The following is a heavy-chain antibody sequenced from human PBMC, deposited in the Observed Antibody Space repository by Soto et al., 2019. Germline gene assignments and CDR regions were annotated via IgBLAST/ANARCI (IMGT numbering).Heavy chain of an antibody. D-gene: IGHD5-18*01. CDR3: ARYSYGYSYFDY. Sequence: QVQLVQSGAEVKKPGSSVKVSCKASGGTFSSYAISWVRQAPGQGLEWMGGIIPIFGTANYAQKFQGRVTITADESTGTASGELSSLRAEDTAVYYCARYSYGYSYFDYWGQGTLVTVSS. CDR2: IIPIFGTA. CDR1: GGTFSSYA. J-gene: IGHJ4*02. V-gene: IGHV1-69*12.